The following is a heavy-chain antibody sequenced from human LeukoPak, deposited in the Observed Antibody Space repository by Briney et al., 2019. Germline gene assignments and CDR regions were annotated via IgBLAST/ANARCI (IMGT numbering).Heavy chain of an antibody. CDR1: GGSISSYY. CDR2: IYYSGST. V-gene: IGHV4-59*01. D-gene: IGHD5-12*01. CDR3: ARSRSGYVYYFDY. Sequence: SSETLSLTCTVSGGSISSYYWSWIRQPPGKGLEWIGYIYYSGSTNYNPSLKSRVTISVDTSKNQFSLKLSSVTAADTAVYYYARSRSGYVYYFDYWGQGTLVTVSS. J-gene: IGHJ4*02.